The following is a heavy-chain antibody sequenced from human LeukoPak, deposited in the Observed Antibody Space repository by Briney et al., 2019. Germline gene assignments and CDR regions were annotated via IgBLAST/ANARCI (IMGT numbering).Heavy chain of an antibody. CDR3: ARDPVTGYDFWSGYYNFDY. D-gene: IGHD3-3*01. J-gene: IGHJ4*02. Sequence: GGSLRLSCAASGFAFSTYAMSWVRQAPGKGLEWVSSISGSGSNTYYADSVKGQFTISRDSSKSTLYLQMNSLRAEDTAVYYCARDPVTGYDFWSGYYNFDYWGQGTLVTVSS. CDR1: GFAFSTYA. CDR2: ISGSGSNT. V-gene: IGHV3-23*01.